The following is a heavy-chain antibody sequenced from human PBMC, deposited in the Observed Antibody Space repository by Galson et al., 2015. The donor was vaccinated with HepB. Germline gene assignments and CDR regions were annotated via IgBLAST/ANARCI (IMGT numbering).Heavy chain of an antibody. J-gene: IGHJ6*02. CDR3: AYSKDGYCTSVNCYIYRLDV. D-gene: IGHD2-2*02. CDR2: VIPTLGKT. Sequence: SVKVSCKASGDPFNTYSITWVRQAPGQGLEWMGRVIPTLGKTDYARKFQGRVTITADRSAITAYMELSRLRSEDTAMYYCAYSKDGYCTSVNCYIYRLDVWGQGTTVTVSS. CDR1: GDPFNTYS. V-gene: IGHV1-69*02.